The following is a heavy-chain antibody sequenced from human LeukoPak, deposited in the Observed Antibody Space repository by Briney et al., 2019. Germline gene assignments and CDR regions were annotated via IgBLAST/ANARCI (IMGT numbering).Heavy chain of an antibody. CDR1: GGSISSHY. CDR3: ARHGPKDGYNTAFDI. D-gene: IGHD5-24*01. J-gene: IGHJ3*02. V-gene: IGHV4-4*09. CDR2: IYTSGST. Sequence: SETLSLTCTVSGGSISSHYWSWIRQPPGKGLEWIGYIYTSGSTNYNPSLKSRATISVDTSKNQFSLKLSSVTAADTAVCYCARHGPKDGYNTAFDIWGQGTMVTVSS.